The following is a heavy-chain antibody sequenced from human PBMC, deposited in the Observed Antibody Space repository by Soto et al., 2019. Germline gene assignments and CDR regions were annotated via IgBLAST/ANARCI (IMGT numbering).Heavy chain of an antibody. CDR1: GYTFTSYG. CDR2: ISAYNGNT. V-gene: IGHV1-18*01. Sequence: QVQLVQSGAEVKKPGASVKVSCKASGYTFTSYGISWVRQAPGQGLEWMGWISAYNGNTNYAQKLQGRVTMTTDTSKSPAYMELRSLRSDDTAVYYCARINRGAALNYYYYGMDVWGQGTTVTVSS. D-gene: IGHD6-25*01. CDR3: ARINRGAALNYYYYGMDV. J-gene: IGHJ6*02.